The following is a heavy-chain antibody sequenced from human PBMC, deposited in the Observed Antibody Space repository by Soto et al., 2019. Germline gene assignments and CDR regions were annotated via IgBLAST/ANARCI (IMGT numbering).Heavy chain of an antibody. Sequence: GGSLRLSCAASGFTFTSYRMNCVRLSPGQGLEWVSYITSKGTTIKYADSVKGRFTVSRDNAKNSLYLQLNSLRDEDTAVYHCAREMGACSDSSCYPGPYDSWGQGTLVTVSS. CDR2: ITSKGTTI. D-gene: IGHD3-16*01. J-gene: IGHJ5*02. CDR3: AREMGACSDSSCYPGPYDS. CDR1: GFTFTSYR. V-gene: IGHV3-48*02.